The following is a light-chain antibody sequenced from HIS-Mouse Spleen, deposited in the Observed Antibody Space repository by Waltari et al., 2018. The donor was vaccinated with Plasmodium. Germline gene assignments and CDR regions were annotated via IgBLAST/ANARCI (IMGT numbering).Light chain of an antibody. J-gene: IGLJ1*01. CDR3: SSYTSSSTLNYV. Sequence: QSALPQPASVSGSPGQSITISCTGTSRDVGGYNYVFWDQQHPGKAPKLMIYDVSNRPSGVSNRFSGSKSGNTASLTISGLQAEDEADYYCSSYTSSSTLNYVFGTGTKVTVL. CDR1: SRDVGGYNY. V-gene: IGLV2-14*03. CDR2: DVS.